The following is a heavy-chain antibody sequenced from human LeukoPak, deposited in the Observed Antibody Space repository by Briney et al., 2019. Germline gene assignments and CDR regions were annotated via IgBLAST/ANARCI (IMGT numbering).Heavy chain of an antibody. CDR2: INAGNGNT. CDR3: ARDQYYYDSSGSVDY. CDR1: GYTFTSYA. Sequence: GASVKVPCKASGYTFTSYAMHWVRQAPGQRLEWMGWINAGNGNTKYSQKFQGRVTITRDTSASTAYMELSSLRSEDTAVYYCARDQYYYDSSGSVDYWGQGTLATVSS. V-gene: IGHV1-3*01. J-gene: IGHJ4*02. D-gene: IGHD3-22*01.